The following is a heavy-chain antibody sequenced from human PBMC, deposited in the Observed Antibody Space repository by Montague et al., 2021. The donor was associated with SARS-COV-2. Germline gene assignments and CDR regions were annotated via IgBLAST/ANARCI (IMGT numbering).Heavy chain of an antibody. CDR2: ISYEGSKK. CDR3: AKSSIVFMLYVVRDHFDH. J-gene: IGHJ4*02. D-gene: IGHD2-8*01. Sequence: SLRLSLSASGFTFNNNGMHWVRQAPGKGLEWVALISYEGSKKFYADSVKGRFTISRDSSKNTVYLQMSSLRAEDTAVYYCAKSSIVFMLYVVRDHFDHWGQGTQVTVSS. V-gene: IGHV3-30*19. CDR1: GFTFNNNG.